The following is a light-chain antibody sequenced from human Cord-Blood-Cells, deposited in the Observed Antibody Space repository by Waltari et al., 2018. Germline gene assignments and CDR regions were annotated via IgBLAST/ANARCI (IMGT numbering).Light chain of an antibody. CDR3: QQYYSTPYT. J-gene: IGKJ2*01. Sequence: DIVMTQSPDSLAVSLGERATINCKSSQSVLYSSNNKNYLAWYQHKPGQPPNLLIYWASTRESGVPDRFSGSGSGTDFTLTISSLQAEDVAVYYCQQYYSTPYTFGQGTNLEIK. CDR1: QSVLYSSNNKNY. V-gene: IGKV4-1*01. CDR2: WAS.